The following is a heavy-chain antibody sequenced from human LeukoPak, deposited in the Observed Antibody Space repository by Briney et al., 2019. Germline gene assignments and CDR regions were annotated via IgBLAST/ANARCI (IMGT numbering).Heavy chain of an antibody. CDR1: GFTFSRYW. J-gene: IGHJ4*02. CDR3: AKATSRYCTNGVCRHPLDY. V-gene: IGHV3-7*03. CDR2: IKQDGSEK. D-gene: IGHD2-8*01. Sequence: GGSLRLSCAASGFTFSRYWMSWVRQAPGKGLEWVANIKQDGSEKYYVDSVKGRFTISRDNAKNSLYLQMNSLRAEDTAVYYCAKATSRYCTNGVCRHPLDYWGQGTLVTVSS.